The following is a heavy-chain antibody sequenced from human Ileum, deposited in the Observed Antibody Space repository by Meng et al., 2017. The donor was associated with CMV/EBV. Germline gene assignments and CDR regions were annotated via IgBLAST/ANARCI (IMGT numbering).Heavy chain of an antibody. CDR2: ISDHSRNT. CDR3: ARARVDDVLTGYLPQGDVYYYGMDV. V-gene: IGHV1-18*01. D-gene: IGHD3-9*01. Sequence: ASVKVSCKASGYSFSTFGITWVRQAPGQGLEGMGWISDHSRNTNYARKFEGRVTMTTDASTTTAYMDLRDLRFDDTAVYYCARARVDDVLTGYLPQGDVYYYGMDVWGLGTTVTVSS. J-gene: IGHJ6*02. CDR1: GYSFSTFG.